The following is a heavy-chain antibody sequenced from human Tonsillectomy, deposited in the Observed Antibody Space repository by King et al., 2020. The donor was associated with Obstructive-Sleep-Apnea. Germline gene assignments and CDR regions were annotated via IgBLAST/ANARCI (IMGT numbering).Heavy chain of an antibody. V-gene: IGHV4-59*08. Sequence: VQLQESGPGLVKPSETLSLTCTVSGGSISSYYWSWIRQIPGKGLEWIGYVYYSGSTNYNPSLKCRVTISVDTSKNQFSLKLSSVTAADTAVYYCARHKVRAIFHYWGQGTLVTVSS. CDR1: GGSISSYY. D-gene: IGHD3-10*01. CDR2: VYYSGST. CDR3: ARHKVRAIFHY. J-gene: IGHJ4*02.